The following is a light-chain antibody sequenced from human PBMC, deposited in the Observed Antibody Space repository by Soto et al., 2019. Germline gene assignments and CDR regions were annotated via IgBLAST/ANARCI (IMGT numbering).Light chain of an antibody. CDR3: SSYTSSSTVV. CDR2: DVS. J-gene: IGLJ2*01. CDR1: SSDVGGYNY. V-gene: IGLV2-14*01. Sequence: QSALTQPASVSGSPGQSITISCTGTSSDVGGYNYVSWYQQHPGKAPKLMIYDVSNRPSGVSNRFSGSKSCNTASLTISGLQAEDAADYYCSSYTSSSTVVFGGGTKLTVL.